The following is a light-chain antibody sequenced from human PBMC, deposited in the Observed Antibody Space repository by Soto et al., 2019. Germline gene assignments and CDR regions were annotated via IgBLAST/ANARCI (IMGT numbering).Light chain of an antibody. V-gene: IGLV2-11*01. CDR2: DVS. CDR3: CSYAGSYTCA. CDR1: SSDVGSYTF. Sequence: QSVLTQPRSVSGSPGHSVTISCTGTSSDVGSYTFVSWYQHHPSKAAKIMIYDVSKRPSGVPDRFSGSKSGNTASPTISGLKAEDEADYYCCSYAGSYTCAFDGGTKLTVL. J-gene: IGLJ2*01.